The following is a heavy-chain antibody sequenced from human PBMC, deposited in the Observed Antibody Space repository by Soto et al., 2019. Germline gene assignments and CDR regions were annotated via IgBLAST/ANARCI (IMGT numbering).Heavy chain of an antibody. V-gene: IGHV3-11*01. CDR1: VFTFSDHY. D-gene: IGHD1-1*01. J-gene: IGHJ5*02. Sequence: GGSLRLSCAASVFTFSDHYMAWIRQAPGKGLEIVAHMSGSGSSEDYGDSVKGRFSIFRENSKNLLFLQMFFLRAEDTAVYYCARDRGTGSKNNWFDPWGQGTLVTVSS. CDR2: MSGSGSSE. CDR3: ARDRGTGSKNNWFDP.